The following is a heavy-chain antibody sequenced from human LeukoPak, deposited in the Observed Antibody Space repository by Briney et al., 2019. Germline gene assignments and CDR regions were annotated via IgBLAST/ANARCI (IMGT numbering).Heavy chain of an antibody. V-gene: IGHV2-5*02. J-gene: IGHJ4*02. D-gene: IGHD3-22*01. Sequence: SGPTLVNPTQTLTLICTFSGFSLSTSGVRVGWIRQPPGKALEWLALIYWDDDKRYSPSLKSRLTINKDTSKNQVLLTMTNMDPVDTATYYCAHRRSLLDSSGYYYDYWGQGTLVTVSS. CDR3: AHRRSLLDSSGYYYDY. CDR1: GFSLSTSGVR. CDR2: IYWDDDK.